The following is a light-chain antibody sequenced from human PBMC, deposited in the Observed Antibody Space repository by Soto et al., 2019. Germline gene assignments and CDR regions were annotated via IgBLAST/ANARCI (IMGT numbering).Light chain of an antibody. CDR1: QNVNMN. CDR3: QQYNNWPT. CDR2: AAS. Sequence: ETVLTQSPVTLSVSPGETANLFCWARQNVNMNLAWYQEKPGQAPRLLIYAASTRATGIPARFSGSGSGTEFTLTISSLQSEDSAIYYCQQYNNWPTFGQGTKVEIK. V-gene: IGKV3-15*01. J-gene: IGKJ1*01.